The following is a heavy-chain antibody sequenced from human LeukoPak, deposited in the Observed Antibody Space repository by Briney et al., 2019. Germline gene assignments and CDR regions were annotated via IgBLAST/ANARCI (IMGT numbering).Heavy chain of an antibody. V-gene: IGHV3-21*01. Sequence: GGSLRLSCAASGFTFSSYSMNWVRQAPGKGLEWVSSISSSCSYIYYADSVKGRFTISRDNAKNSLYLQMNSLRAEDTAVYYCASSGYGGNSGWYFDLWGRGTLVTVSS. CDR2: ISSSCSYI. J-gene: IGHJ2*01. CDR1: GFTFSSYS. CDR3: ASSGYGGNSGWYFDL. D-gene: IGHD4-23*01.